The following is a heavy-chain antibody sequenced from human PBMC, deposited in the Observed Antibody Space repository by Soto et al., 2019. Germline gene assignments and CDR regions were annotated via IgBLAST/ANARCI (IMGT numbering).Heavy chain of an antibody. CDR1: GHTFHNYA. D-gene: IGHD2-2*01. CDR3: AKVSRAIGVVPAALK. V-gene: IGHV3-23*01. J-gene: IGHJ4*02. Sequence: EVQLLESVGGLEQPGGSLRLSCVGSGHTFHNYAMTWVRQAPGKGLEWVSGISGRGGSTYYAASVRGRFTISGADSKNTLYLQMNSLRAEDTAVYYCAKVSRAIGVVPAALKWGQGTLVTVSS. CDR2: ISGRGGST.